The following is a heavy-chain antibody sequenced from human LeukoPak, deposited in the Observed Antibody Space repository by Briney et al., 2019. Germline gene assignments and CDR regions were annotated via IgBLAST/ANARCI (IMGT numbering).Heavy chain of an antibody. J-gene: IGHJ4*02. CDR1: GFTFSNYA. CDR2: ISGSSDST. V-gene: IGHV3-23*01. Sequence: GGSLRLSCAASGFTFSNYAMNWVRQAPGRGLEWVSAISGSSDSTYYVDSVKGRFTISRDNPKNTLYLQMNSLRAEDTAVYYCAKDRSYSYGGIDYWGQGTLVTVSS. D-gene: IGHD5-18*01. CDR3: AKDRSYSYGGIDY.